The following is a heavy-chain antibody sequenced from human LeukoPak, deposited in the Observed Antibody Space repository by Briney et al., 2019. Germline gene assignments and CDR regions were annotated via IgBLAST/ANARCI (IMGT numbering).Heavy chain of an antibody. CDR1: GFTFSSYW. CDR2: IKSKTDGGTT. CDR3: TTGYYYDSSGYFAVDY. V-gene: IGHV3-15*07. D-gene: IGHD3-22*01. J-gene: IGHJ4*02. Sequence: GGSLRLSCAASGFTFSSYWMNWARQAPGKGLEWVGRIKSKTDGGTTDYAAPVKGRFTISRDDSKNTLYLQMNSLKTEDTAVYYCTTGYYYDSSGYFAVDYWGQGTLVTVSS.